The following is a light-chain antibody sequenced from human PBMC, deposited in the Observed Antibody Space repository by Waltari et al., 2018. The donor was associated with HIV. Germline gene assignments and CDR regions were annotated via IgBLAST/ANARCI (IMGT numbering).Light chain of an antibody. V-gene: IGLV1-47*01. CDR2: RNN. J-gene: IGLJ2*01. CDR1: SSKIGNNY. CDR3: VTWADRSSGPVF. Sequence: QSVLTQPPSASGTPGQRITISCSGSSSKIGNNYVHWYQHLPGTAPKLLIYRNNQRASGFPDRFSGAKSGTSASLAISGLRSEDEADYYCVTWADRSSGPVFFGGGTKVTVL.